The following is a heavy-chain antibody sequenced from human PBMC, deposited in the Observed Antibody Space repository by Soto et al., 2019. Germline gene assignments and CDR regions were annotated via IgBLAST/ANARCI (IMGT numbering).Heavy chain of an antibody. V-gene: IGHV3-30*18. CDR2: ISYDGSNQ. D-gene: IGHD1-26*01. CDR3: AKGALGVPWGALDV. J-gene: IGHJ3*01. CDR1: GFSFSSYG. Sequence: QIQLVESGGGVVQPGKSLRLSCAASGFSFSSYGMHWVRQAPGKGLEWVAVISYDGSNQYYGDSVKGRFTISRDNSKNTLYLKMSSLRPEDTAHYSGAKGALGVPWGALDVWGQGKLVSIPS.